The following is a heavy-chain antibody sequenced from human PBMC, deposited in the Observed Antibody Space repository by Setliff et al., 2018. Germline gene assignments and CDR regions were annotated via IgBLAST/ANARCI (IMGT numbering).Heavy chain of an antibody. CDR1: GGSISSYY. CDR3: AKDPGDDGHYYYYMDV. Sequence: SETLSLTCTVSGGSISSYYWSWIRQPAGKGLEWIGRIYTSGSTNYNPSLKSRVTMSVDTTKNQFSLKLTSVTAADTAVYYCAKDPGDDGHYYYYMDVWGKGTTVTVSS. J-gene: IGHJ6*03. V-gene: IGHV4-4*07. D-gene: IGHD4-17*01. CDR2: IYTSGST.